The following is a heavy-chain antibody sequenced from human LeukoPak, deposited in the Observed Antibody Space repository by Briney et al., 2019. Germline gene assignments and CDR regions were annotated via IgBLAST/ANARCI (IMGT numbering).Heavy chain of an antibody. V-gene: IGHV1-2*02. CDR3: ARGTYYDFWYFDL. Sequence: GASVKVSCKASGYTFTGYYMHWVRQAPGQGLEWMGWINPNSGGTNYAQKFQGRVTMTRDTSISTAYMELSRLRSDDTAVYYCARGTYYDFWYFDLWGRGTLVTVSS. D-gene: IGHD3-3*01. CDR2: INPNSGGT. J-gene: IGHJ2*01. CDR1: GYTFTGYY.